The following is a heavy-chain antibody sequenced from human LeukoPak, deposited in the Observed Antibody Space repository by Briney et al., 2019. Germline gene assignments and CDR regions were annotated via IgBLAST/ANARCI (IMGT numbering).Heavy chain of an antibody. CDR1: GFTVSSNY. V-gene: IGHV3-66*02. CDR2: IYSGGST. J-gene: IGHJ6*02. CDR3: AKGPSGGNSIYGMDV. D-gene: IGHD4-23*01. Sequence: PGGSLRLSCAASGFTVSSNYMSWVRQAPGKGLERVSVIYSGGSTYYADSVKGRFTISRDNSKNTLYLQMNSLRAEDTAVYYCAKGPSGGNSIYGMDVWGQGTTVTVSS.